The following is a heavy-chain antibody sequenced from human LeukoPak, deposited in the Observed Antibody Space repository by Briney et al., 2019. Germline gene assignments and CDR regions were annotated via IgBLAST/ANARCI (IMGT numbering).Heavy chain of an antibody. CDR2: IHGSDDNT. V-gene: IGHV3-23*01. D-gene: IGHD4-23*01. CDR1: GFTFSSNA. Sequence: PGGSLRLSCAASGFTFSSNAMTWVGQAPGKGLKWVSAIHGSDDNTHYADSVKGRFTISRDKSKNTLYLQMNSLRADDTAVYYCAKGLLRWSFDYWGQGTLVTVSS. CDR3: AKGLLRWSFDY. J-gene: IGHJ4*02.